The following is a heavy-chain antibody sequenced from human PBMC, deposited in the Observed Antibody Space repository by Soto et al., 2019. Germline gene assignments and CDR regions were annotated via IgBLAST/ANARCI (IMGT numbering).Heavy chain of an antibody. V-gene: IGHV5-51*01. J-gene: IGHJ4*02. CDR2: IYPADSET. Sequence: PGASLKLSCKGSGYSFFSHWIGWVRQMPGKGLEWVGIIYPADSETRYSPSFQGQVTISVDKSINTAYLQWSSLKASDTAMYYCARRPWLSGYYDYWGQGTLVTVSS. D-gene: IGHD3-22*01. CDR1: GYSFFSHW. CDR3: ARRPWLSGYYDY.